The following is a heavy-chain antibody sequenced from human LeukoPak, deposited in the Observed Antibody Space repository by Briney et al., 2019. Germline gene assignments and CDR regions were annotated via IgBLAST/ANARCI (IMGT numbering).Heavy chain of an antibody. V-gene: IGHV1-46*01. CDR1: GYTFTSYY. CDR3: ARDRGGDYSSSSGFDP. Sequence: ASVKVSCKASGYTFTSYYMHWVRQAPGQGLEWMGIINPSGGSTSYAQKFQGRVTMTRDTSTSTVYMELSSLRSEDTAVYYCARDRGGDYSSSSGFDPWGQGALVTVSS. D-gene: IGHD6-6*01. J-gene: IGHJ5*02. CDR2: INPSGGST.